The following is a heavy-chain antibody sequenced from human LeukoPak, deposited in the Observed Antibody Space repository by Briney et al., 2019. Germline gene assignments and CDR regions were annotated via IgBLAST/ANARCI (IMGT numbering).Heavy chain of an antibody. Sequence: ASVKVSCKASGYSFTGHYMHWVRQAPGQGLEWMGWIDPNSGGTNYAQNFQGRVTITRDTSISTGYMELSRLTSDDSAIYYCTRWRGYSSGWSGPFDDWGQGTLVTVSS. CDR2: IDPNSGGT. D-gene: IGHD6-19*01. CDR1: GYSFTGHY. CDR3: TRWRGYSSGWSGPFDD. V-gene: IGHV1-2*02. J-gene: IGHJ4*02.